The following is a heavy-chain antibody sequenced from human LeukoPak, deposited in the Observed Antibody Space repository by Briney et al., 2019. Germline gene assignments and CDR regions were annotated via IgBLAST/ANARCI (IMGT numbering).Heavy chain of an antibody. D-gene: IGHD6-13*01. Sequence: PSETLSLTCAVYGGSFSGYYWSWIRQPPGKGLEWIGEINHSGSTNYNPSLKSRVTISVDTSKNQFSLKLSSVTAADTAVYYCARGGYGIAAAGTRGAHLYNWFDHWGQGTLVTVSS. V-gene: IGHV4-34*01. CDR2: INHSGST. CDR1: GGSFSGYY. J-gene: IGHJ5*02. CDR3: ARGGYGIAAAGTRGAHLYNWFDH.